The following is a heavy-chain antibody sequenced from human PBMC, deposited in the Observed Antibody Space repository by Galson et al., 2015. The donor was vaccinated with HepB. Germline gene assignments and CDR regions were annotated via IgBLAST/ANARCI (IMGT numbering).Heavy chain of an antibody. V-gene: IGHV7-4-1*02. J-gene: IGHJ4*02. CDR3: ARNPASPSYYYDSSGYYFVFDY. CDR2: INPNTGNP. CDR1: GYRFTRHG. D-gene: IGHD3-22*01. Sequence: SVKVSCKAPGYRFTRHGMNWVRQAPGQGLEWMGWINPNTGNPTYAQGFTGRFVFSFDTSVSTAYLQISNLQAEDTAVYYCARNPASPSYYYDSSGYYFVFDYWGQGTLVTVSS.